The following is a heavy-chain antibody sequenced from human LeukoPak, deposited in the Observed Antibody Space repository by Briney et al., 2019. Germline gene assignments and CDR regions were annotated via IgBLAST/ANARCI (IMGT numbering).Heavy chain of an antibody. CDR2: IYYSGST. J-gene: IGHJ5*02. Sequence: SQTLSLTCAVSGGSISIGGYSWSWIRQPPGKGLEWIGSIYYSGSTYYNPSLKSRVTISVDTSKNQFSLKLSSVTAADTAVYYCARHPDDYVWGSYRPNWFDPWGQGTLVTVSS. D-gene: IGHD3-16*02. V-gene: IGHV4-30-2*03. CDR3: ARHPDDYVWGSYRPNWFDP. CDR1: GGSISIGGYS.